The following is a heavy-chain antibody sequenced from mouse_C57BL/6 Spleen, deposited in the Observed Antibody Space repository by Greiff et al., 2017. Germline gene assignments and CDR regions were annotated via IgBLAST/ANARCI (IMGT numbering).Heavy chain of an antibody. V-gene: IGHV5-17*01. CDR1: GFTFSDYG. Sequence: VQLKESGGGLVKPGGSLKLSCAASGFTFSDYGMHWVRQAPEKGLEWVAYISSGSSTIYYADTVKGRFTISRDNAKNTLFLQMTSLRSEDTAMYYCARGHGNYPFAYWGQGTLVTVSA. D-gene: IGHD2-1*01. J-gene: IGHJ3*01. CDR2: ISSGSSTI. CDR3: ARGHGNYPFAY.